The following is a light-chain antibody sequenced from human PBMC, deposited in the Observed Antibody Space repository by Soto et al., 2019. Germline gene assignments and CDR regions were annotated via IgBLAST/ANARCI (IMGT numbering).Light chain of an antibody. Sequence: EIVLTQSPGTLSVSPGERATLSCRASQSVGRNYLAWYQHKPGQAPRLLIYGASNRATGIPDRFSGSGSGTDFTLTISRLEPGDFAVYYCQQYASSPLTFGGGTKVETK. J-gene: IGKJ4*01. CDR1: QSVGRNY. V-gene: IGKV3-20*01. CDR2: GAS. CDR3: QQYASSPLT.